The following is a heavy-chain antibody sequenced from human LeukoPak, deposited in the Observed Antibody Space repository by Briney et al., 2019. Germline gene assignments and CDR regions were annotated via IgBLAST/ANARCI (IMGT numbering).Heavy chain of an antibody. CDR2: IYYSGST. CDR1: GGSISSYY. D-gene: IGHD3-3*01. CDR3: ARGLYDFWSGSLDAFDI. J-gene: IGHJ3*02. Sequence: PSETLSLTCTVSGGSISSYYWSWIRQPPGKGLEWIGYIYYSGSTNYNPSLKSRVTISVDTSKNQFSLKLSSVTAADTAVYYCARGLYDFWSGSLDAFDIWGQGTMVTVSS. V-gene: IGHV4-59*12.